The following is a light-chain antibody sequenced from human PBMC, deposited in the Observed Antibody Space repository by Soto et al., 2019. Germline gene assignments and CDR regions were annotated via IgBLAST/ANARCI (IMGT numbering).Light chain of an antibody. V-gene: IGKV3-15*01. J-gene: IGKJ1*01. CDR2: GAS. CDR3: QQYNDWPPT. CDR1: QTICNT. Sequence: EIVLTQSPGTLSLSPGEGATQSCRASQTICNTFLAWYQQRPGQAPRLLIYGASTRATGMPARFSGSGSGTEFTLTISSLQSEDFAVYYCQQYNDWPPTFGQGTKVDI.